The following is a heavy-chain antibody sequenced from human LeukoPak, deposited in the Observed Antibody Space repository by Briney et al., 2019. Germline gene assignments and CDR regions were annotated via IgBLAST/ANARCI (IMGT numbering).Heavy chain of an antibody. CDR2: ISASGGST. J-gene: IGHJ4*02. CDR1: GFTFSSYA. CDR3: ARVANAGYSSGWYWDYFDF. Sequence: PGGSLRLSCAASGFTFSSYALHWVRQAPGKGLEYVSAISASGGSTYYANSVKGRFTISRDNSKNTLYLQMGSLRIEDVAVYYCARVANAGYSSGWYWDYFDFWGQGTLVTVSS. D-gene: IGHD6-19*01. V-gene: IGHV3-64*01.